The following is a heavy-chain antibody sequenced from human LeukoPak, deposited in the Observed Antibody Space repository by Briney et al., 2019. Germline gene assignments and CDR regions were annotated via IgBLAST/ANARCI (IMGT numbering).Heavy chain of an antibody. D-gene: IGHD1-26*01. Sequence: GGSLRLSCAASGFTFSNTWMNWVRQAPGKGLEWVGLIKSKVDGGTTDYAAPVKGRFAISRDDSKNTLYLQMNSRKTEDTAVYYCTTSGARRFDNWGQGTLVTVSS. V-gene: IGHV3-15*01. CDR3: TTSGARRFDN. CDR1: GFTFSNTW. CDR2: IKSKVDGGTT. J-gene: IGHJ4*02.